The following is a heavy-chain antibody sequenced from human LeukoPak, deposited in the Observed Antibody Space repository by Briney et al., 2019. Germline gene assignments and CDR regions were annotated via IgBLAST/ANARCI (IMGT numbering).Heavy chain of an antibody. D-gene: IGHD6-13*01. V-gene: IGHV3-23*01. CDR2: ISGSGGST. Sequence: GGSLRLSCAASGFTFSSYAMSWVRQAPGEGLEWVSAISGSGGSTYYADSVKGRFTISRDNSKNTLYLQMNSLRAEDTAVYYCAKVSGQLGDFDYWGQGTLVTVSS. J-gene: IGHJ4*02. CDR1: GFTFSSYA. CDR3: AKVSGQLGDFDY.